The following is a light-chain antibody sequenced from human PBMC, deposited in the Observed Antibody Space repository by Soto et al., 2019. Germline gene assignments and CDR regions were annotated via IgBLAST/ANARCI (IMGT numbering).Light chain of an antibody. CDR1: QGISIY. J-gene: IGKJ1*01. Sequence: DIQTTQSPSSLSASVGDRVTITCRASQGISIYLAWYQQKPGKVPKLLIYAASTLQSGVPSRFSGTGSGTDFTLTISSLQPEDVATYYCQKYNSAPPTFGQGPKVDIK. V-gene: IGKV1-27*01. CDR3: QKYNSAPPT. CDR2: AAS.